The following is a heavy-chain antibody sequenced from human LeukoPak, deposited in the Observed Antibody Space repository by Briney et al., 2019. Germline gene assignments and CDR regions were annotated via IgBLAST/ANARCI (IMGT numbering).Heavy chain of an antibody. CDR3: ARGGPWFGVYFDY. J-gene: IGHJ4*02. CDR1: GGSISSSTYY. Sequence: PSETLSLTCTVSGGSISSSTYYWGWIRQPPGKGLEWIGSIYYSGSTYYNPSHKSRVTISVDTSKNHFSLKLSSVTAADTAVYYCARGGPWFGVYFDYWGQGTLVTVSS. D-gene: IGHD3-10*01. CDR2: IYYSGST. V-gene: IGHV4-39*07.